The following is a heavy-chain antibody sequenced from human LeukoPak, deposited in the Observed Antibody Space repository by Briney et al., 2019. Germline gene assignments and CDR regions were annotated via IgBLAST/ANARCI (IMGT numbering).Heavy chain of an antibody. J-gene: IGHJ5*02. CDR1: GYTFTSYD. CDR3: ARAYTTGTTENWFDP. CDR2: MNPNSGNT. D-gene: IGHD1-1*01. V-gene: IGHV1-8*01. Sequence: ASVKVSCKASGYTFTSYDINWVRQATGQGLEWMGWMNPNSGNTGYAQKFQGRVTITRNTSISTAYMELSSLRSEDTAVYYCARAYTTGTTENWFDPWGQGTLVTVSS.